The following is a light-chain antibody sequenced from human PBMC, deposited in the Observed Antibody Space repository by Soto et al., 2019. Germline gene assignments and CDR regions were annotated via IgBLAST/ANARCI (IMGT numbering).Light chain of an antibody. J-gene: IGLJ1*01. Sequence: QSVLTQPPSVSGAPGQRVTISCTGNSSTIGAGYDVYWYQQLPGTAPKLLIYGNSNRPSGVPARFSGSMSGTSASLAITALQAGDEADYYCQSFDYGLGGSYVFGTGTKLTVL. V-gene: IGLV1-40*01. CDR3: QSFDYGLGGSYV. CDR2: GNS. CDR1: SSTIGAGYD.